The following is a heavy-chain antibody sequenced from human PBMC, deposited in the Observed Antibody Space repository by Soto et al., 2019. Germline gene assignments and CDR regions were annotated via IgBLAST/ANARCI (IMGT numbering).Heavy chain of an antibody. CDR2: IDHSEST. D-gene: IGHD3-22*01. V-gene: IGHV4-59*08. Sequence: SETLSLTCTVSGGSINNFYWSWVRQPPGKGLEWIGYIDHSESTNYNLSLRSRVSISVDTSKNQFYLKLGSVTAADTAVYYCARRLYSSRSFRFDQWGLGTLVTVSS. J-gene: IGHJ4*02. CDR3: ARRLYSSRSFRFDQ. CDR1: GGSINNFY.